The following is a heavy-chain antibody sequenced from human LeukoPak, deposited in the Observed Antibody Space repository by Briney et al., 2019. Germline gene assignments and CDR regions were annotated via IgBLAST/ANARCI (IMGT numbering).Heavy chain of an antibody. CDR2: IYTSGST. D-gene: IGHD6-19*01. J-gene: IGHJ5*02. Sequence: PSETLSLTCTVSGGSISSYYWSWIRQPAGKGLEWIGRIYTSGSTNYNPSLKSRVTMSVDTSKNQFSLKLSSVTAADTAVYYCARDPSSGWSYNWFDPWGQGTLVTVSS. V-gene: IGHV4-4*07. CDR1: GGSISSYY. CDR3: ARDPSSGWSYNWFDP.